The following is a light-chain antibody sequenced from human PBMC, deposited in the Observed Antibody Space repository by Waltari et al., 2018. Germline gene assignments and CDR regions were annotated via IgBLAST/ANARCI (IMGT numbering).Light chain of an antibody. V-gene: IGKV1-12*01. CDR3: QDTSSLLLT. Sequence: DIQITQSPSPVSASVGDRVTITCRASQDIDSWLAWYQQKPGKAPKLLVFAASTLQGGVSTRFSGRGSRADFTLTISRLQPEDSAYYYYQDTSSLLLTFGPGTKVELK. CDR2: AAS. CDR1: QDIDSW. J-gene: IGKJ3*01.